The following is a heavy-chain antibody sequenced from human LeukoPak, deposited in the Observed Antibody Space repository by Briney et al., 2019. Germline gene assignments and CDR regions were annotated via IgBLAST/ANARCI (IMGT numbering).Heavy chain of an antibody. CDR3: ARGKLRFLEWFPRGYFDY. V-gene: IGHV3-23*01. J-gene: IGHJ4*02. CDR2: ISGSGGST. D-gene: IGHD3-3*01. Sequence: PGGSLRLSCAASGFTFSSYAMSWVRQAPGKGLEWVSAISGSGGSTYYADSVKGRFTISRDNSKNTLYLQMNSLRAEDTAVYYCARGKLRFLEWFPRGYFDYWGQGTLVTVSP. CDR1: GFTFSSYA.